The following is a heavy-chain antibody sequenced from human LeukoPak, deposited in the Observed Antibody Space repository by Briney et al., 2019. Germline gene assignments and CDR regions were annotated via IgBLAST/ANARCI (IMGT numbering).Heavy chain of an antibody. CDR2: INHSGST. Sequence: SETLSLTCAVYGGSFSGYYWSWIRQPPGKGLEWIGEINHSGSTNYNPSLKSRVTISVDTSKNQFSLKLSSVTAADTAVYYCARLRIAAAGTGTYYYGMDVWGQGTTVTVSS. CDR1: GGSFSGYY. V-gene: IGHV4-34*01. CDR3: ARLRIAAAGTGTYYYGMDV. J-gene: IGHJ6*02. D-gene: IGHD6-13*01.